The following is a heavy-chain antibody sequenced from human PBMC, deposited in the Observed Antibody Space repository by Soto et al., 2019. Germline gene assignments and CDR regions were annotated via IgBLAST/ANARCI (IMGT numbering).Heavy chain of an antibody. D-gene: IGHD2-15*01. CDR2: IYYSGST. Sequence: PSWTXSLTRTVSGFCIVSYYCTGIRQPPGKGLEWIGYIYYSGSTNYNPSLKSRVTISVDTSKNQLSLKLSSVTAADTAVYYCARDSRVVVAHHSIIGMEVWGPGTTV. CDR1: GFCIVSYY. CDR3: ARDSRVVVAHHSIIGMEV. J-gene: IGHJ6*01. V-gene: IGHV4-59*01.